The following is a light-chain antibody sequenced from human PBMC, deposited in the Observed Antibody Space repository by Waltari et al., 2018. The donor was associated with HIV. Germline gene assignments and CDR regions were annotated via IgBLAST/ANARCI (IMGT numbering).Light chain of an antibody. CDR2: AAS. CDR1: QFISSY. Sequence: DIQMTQSPSSLSASVGDTVTITCRASQFISSYLSWYQQTPGNAPKLLIYAASSLQSGVPSRFSGSGSGTDFTLTISGLQSEDFATYYCQQSYTNPLTFGLGTQVDIK. J-gene: IGKJ3*01. V-gene: IGKV1-39*01. CDR3: QQSYTNPLT.